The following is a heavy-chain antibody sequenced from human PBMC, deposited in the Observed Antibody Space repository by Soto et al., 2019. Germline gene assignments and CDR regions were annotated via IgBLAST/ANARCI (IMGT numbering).Heavy chain of an antibody. CDR3: ARGRGDYDAGLDY. J-gene: IGHJ4*02. D-gene: IGHD4-17*01. CDR1: GGTFSSYT. Sequence: QVQLVQSGAEVKKPGSSVKVSCKASGGTFSSYTISWVRQAPGQGLEWMGRIIPILGIANYAQKFQGRVTITADKSTSTAYQELSSLRSEDTAVYYCARGRGDYDAGLDYWGQGTLVTVSS. CDR2: IIPILGIA. V-gene: IGHV1-69*02.